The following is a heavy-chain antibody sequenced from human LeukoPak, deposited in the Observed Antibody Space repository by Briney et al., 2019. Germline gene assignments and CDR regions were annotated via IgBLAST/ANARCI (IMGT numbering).Heavy chain of an antibody. Sequence: SETLSLTCTVSGGSISSSSYYWGWIRQPPRKGLEWIGSIYYSGSTYYNPSLKSRVTISVDTSKNQFSLKLSSVTAADTAVYYCARGTGSKWTFDYWGQGTLVTVSS. D-gene: IGHD1-26*01. J-gene: IGHJ4*02. V-gene: IGHV4-39*07. CDR2: IYYSGST. CDR3: ARGTGSKWTFDY. CDR1: GGSISSSSYY.